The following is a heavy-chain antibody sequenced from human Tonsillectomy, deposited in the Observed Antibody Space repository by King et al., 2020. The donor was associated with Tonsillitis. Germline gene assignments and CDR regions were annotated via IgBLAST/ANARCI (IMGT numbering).Heavy chain of an antibody. D-gene: IGHD3-9*01. J-gene: IGHJ6*02. CDR3: ARQYYDILTGYYISRDVPHQDYYYYGMDV. Sequence: QLQESGPGLVKPSETLSLTCTVSGGSISSSSYYWGWIRQPPGKGLEWIGSIYYSGSTYYNPSLKSRVTISVDTSKNQFSMKLRSVTAADTAVYYCARQYYDILTGYYISRDVPHQDYYYYGMDVWGQGTTVTVSS. CDR1: GGSISSSSYY. CDR2: IYYSGST. V-gene: IGHV4-39*07.